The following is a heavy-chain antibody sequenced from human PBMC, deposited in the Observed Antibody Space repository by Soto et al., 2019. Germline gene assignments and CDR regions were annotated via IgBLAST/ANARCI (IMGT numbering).Heavy chain of an antibody. V-gene: IGHV3-64*04. CDR1: GFTFSSYP. Sequence: PGGSLRLSCSASGFTFSSYPMHWVRQAPGKGLEHVSTINVNGDSAYYADSVKGRFTISRDNSKNTLYLQMNSLRNEETALYYCARMGVPLTRASSGWSVDYWGQGTLVTVSS. CDR2: INVNGDSA. CDR3: ARMGVPLTRASSGWSVDY. D-gene: IGHD6-19*01. J-gene: IGHJ4*02.